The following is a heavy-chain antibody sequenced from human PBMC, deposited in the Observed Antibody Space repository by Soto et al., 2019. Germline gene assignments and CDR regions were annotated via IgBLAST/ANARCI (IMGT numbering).Heavy chain of an antibody. V-gene: IGHV3-30-3*01. CDR1: GFTFSSYA. CDR2: ISYDGSNK. J-gene: IGHJ3*02. Sequence: QVQLVESGGGVVQPGRSLRLSCAASGFTFSSYAMHWVRQAPGKGLEWVAVISYDGSNKYYADSVKGRFTISRDNSKNXLYLQMNSLRAEDTAVYYCARASENPSHPSDAFDIWGQGTMVTVSS. CDR3: ARASENPSHPSDAFDI.